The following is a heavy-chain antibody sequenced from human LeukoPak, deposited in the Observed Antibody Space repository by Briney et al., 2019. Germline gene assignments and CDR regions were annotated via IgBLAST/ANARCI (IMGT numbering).Heavy chain of an antibody. CDR2: ISYDGSNK. CDR1: GFTFSSYG. J-gene: IGHJ4*02. D-gene: IGHD3-3*01. V-gene: IGHV3-30*18. Sequence: GGSLRLSCAASGFTFSSYGMHWVRQAPGKGLEWVAVISYDGSNKYYADSVKGRFTISRDNSKNTLYLQMNSLRAEDTAVYYCAKLGIENDFRSGYYAHFDYWGQGTLVTVSS. CDR3: AKLGIENDFRSGYYAHFDY.